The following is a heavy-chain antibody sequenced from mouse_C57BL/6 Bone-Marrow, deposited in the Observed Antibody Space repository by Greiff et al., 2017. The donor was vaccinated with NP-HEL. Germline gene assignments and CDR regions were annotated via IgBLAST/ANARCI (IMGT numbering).Heavy chain of an antibody. Sequence: EVQGVESGGGLVQPGGSLKLSCAASGFTFSDYYMYWVRQTPEKRLEWVAYISNGGGSTYYPDTVKGRFTISRDNAKNTLYLQMSRLKSEDTAMYYCARPLYYGNRGAMDYWGQGTSVTVSS. CDR3: ARPLYYGNRGAMDY. CDR2: ISNGGGST. D-gene: IGHD2-1*01. CDR1: GFTFSDYY. J-gene: IGHJ4*01. V-gene: IGHV5-12*01.